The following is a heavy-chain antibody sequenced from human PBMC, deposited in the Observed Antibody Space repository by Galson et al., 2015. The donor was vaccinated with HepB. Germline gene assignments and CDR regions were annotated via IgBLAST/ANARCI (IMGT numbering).Heavy chain of an antibody. J-gene: IGHJ4*02. CDR3: GSQTGSGAYFFDS. CDR2: VYPGTSDT. D-gene: IGHD3-10*01. CDR1: GYSFASFW. Sequence: QSGAEVKKPGESLKISCKGSGYSFASFWIGWVRQMPGKGLEWMGIVYPGTSDTRYSPSFQGQVTISADKSLRTAYLQWSSLRASDTAMYYCGSQTGSGAYFFDSWGQGTLVTVSS. V-gene: IGHV5-51*03.